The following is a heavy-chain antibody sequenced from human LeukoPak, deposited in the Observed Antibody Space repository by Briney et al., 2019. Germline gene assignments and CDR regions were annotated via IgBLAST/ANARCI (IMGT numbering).Heavy chain of an antibody. Sequence: GASVKVSCKASGYTFTGYYMHWVRQAPGQGLEWMGWINPNSGGTNYAQKFQGRATMTRDTSISTAYMELSRLRSDDTAVYYCARAGGDIVVVPAEDNWFDPWGQGTLVTVSS. CDR1: GYTFTGYY. CDR2: INPNSGGT. CDR3: ARAGGDIVVVPAEDNWFDP. V-gene: IGHV1-2*02. D-gene: IGHD2-2*01. J-gene: IGHJ5*02.